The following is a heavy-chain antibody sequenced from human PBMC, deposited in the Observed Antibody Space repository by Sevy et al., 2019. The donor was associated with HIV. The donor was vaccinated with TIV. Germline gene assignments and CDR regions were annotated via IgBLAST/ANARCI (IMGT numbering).Heavy chain of an antibody. CDR3: AKDGPIAVAS. CDR1: GFTFSSYA. D-gene: IGHD6-19*01. CDR2: ISGSGGST. J-gene: IGHJ4*02. V-gene: IGHV3-23*01. Sequence: GESLKISCAASGFTFSSYAMSWVRQAPGKGLEWVSAISGSGGSTYYADSVKGRFTISRDNSKNTLYLQMNSLRAEDTAVYYCAKDGPIAVASWGQGTLVTVSS.